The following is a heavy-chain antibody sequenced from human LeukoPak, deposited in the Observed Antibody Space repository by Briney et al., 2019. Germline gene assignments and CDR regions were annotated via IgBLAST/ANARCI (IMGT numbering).Heavy chain of an antibody. Sequence: PSESLSLTCAVTGGSISIYHRNWIRQPPWKGLEWIGYIYHSGSTNYNPSLQSRVTISVDTSKNQFSLNLNSVTAADTAVYYCARGGAARLHFQNWGQGTLVTVSS. CDR2: IYHSGST. J-gene: IGHJ1*01. V-gene: IGHV4-59*01. D-gene: IGHD6-6*01. CDR3: ARGGAARLHFQN. CDR1: GGSISIYH.